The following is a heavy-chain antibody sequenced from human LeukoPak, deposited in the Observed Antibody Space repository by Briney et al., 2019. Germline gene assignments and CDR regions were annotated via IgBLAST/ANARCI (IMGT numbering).Heavy chain of an antibody. Sequence: GASVKVSCKPSGFTFTDHYFHWVRQAPGQGLEWMGQINGKRGDTNRAQKFQDRVTMTRDTSISTFYMQLSSLPADDTAVYSCARDFDWGPDYWGQGTLVTVSS. CDR3: ARDFDWGPDY. V-gene: IGHV1-2*06. CDR1: GFTFTDHY. D-gene: IGHD3-9*01. J-gene: IGHJ4*02. CDR2: INGKRGDT.